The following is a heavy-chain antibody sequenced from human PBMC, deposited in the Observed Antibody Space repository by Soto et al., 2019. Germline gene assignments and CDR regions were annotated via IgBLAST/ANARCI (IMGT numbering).Heavy chain of an antibody. CDR3: AMVDNYVTPTPQDV. V-gene: IGHV1-3*01. CDR1: GYTFTSYG. D-gene: IGHD3-16*01. CDR2: INAGNGNT. Sequence: ASVKVSCKASGYTFTSYGFSWVRQAPGQRLEWMGWINAGNGNTKYSQKFQGRVTITRDTSASTAYMELSSLRSEDTAAYYCAMVDNYVTPTPQDVWGQGTTVTVSS. J-gene: IGHJ6*02.